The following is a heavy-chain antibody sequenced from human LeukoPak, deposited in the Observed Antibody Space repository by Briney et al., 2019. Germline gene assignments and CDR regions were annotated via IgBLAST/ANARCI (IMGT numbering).Heavy chain of an antibody. V-gene: IGHV4-61*05. Sequence: SETLSLTCTVSGGSISSSSYYWSWIRQPPGKRLEWIGYIYYSGSTNYNPSLKSRVTISVDTSKNQFSLKLSSVTAADTAVYYCARTERYGDYFDYWGQGTLVTVSS. CDR3: ARTERYGDYFDY. CDR2: IYYSGST. J-gene: IGHJ4*02. D-gene: IGHD4-17*01. CDR1: GGSISSSSYY.